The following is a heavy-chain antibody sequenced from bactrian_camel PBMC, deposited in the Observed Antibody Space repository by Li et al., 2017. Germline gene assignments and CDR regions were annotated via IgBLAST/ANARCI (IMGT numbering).Heavy chain of an antibody. D-gene: IGHD6*01. J-gene: IGHJ4*01. CDR3: ATENSSQEGVEYNY. Sequence: HVQLVESGGGVVQPGGSLRLSCEASGFTFSSGYMSWVRQAPGKGLEWMCTIYYDGSNTYCADSVKGRFTISGDSAKNTVYLQMNSLKSGDTALYYCATENSSQEGVEYNYWGQGTQVTVS. V-gene: IGHV3-2*01. CDR2: IYYDGSNT. CDR1: GFTFSSGY.